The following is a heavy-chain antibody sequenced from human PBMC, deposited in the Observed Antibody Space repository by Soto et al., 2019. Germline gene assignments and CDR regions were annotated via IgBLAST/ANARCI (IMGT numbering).Heavy chain of an antibody. Sequence: ASVKVSCKVSGYTLTELSMHWVRQAPGKGLEWMGGFDPEDGETIYAQKFQGRVTMTEDTSTDTAYMELSSLRSEDTAVYYCATAAATVTTDYFDYWGQGTLVTVSS. J-gene: IGHJ4*02. CDR2: FDPEDGET. CDR3: ATAAATVTTDYFDY. CDR1: GYTLTELS. V-gene: IGHV1-24*01. D-gene: IGHD4-4*01.